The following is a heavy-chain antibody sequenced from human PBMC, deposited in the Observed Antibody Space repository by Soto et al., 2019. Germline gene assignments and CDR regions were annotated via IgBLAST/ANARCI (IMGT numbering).Heavy chain of an antibody. CDR1: GLSLNTNKVG. CDR3: AQVFRGRYYFDY. Sequence: QITLKESGPTPVKPTQTLTLTCSFSGLSLNTNKVGVGWIRQPPGKALEWLALVYWDDDKRYSPSLKTRLTITKDTPKTQVFLTMTTTDPVDTATYYCAQVFRGRYYFDYWGQGTLVTVSS. V-gene: IGHV2-5*02. J-gene: IGHJ4*02. D-gene: IGHD2-2*01. CDR2: VYWDDDK.